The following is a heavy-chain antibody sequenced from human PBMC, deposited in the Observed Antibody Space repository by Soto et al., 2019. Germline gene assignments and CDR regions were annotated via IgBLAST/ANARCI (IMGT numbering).Heavy chain of an antibody. CDR2: INAGNGNT. CDR3: ARDEANWNYSFLWHY. J-gene: IGHJ4*02. CDR1: GYTFTSYA. V-gene: IGHV1-3*01. Sequence: ASVKVSCKASGYTFTSYAMHWVRQAPGQRLEWMGWINAGNGNTKYSQKFQGRVTITRDTSASTAYIELSSLRSEDTAVYYCARDEANWNYSFLWHYWGQGTLVTVSS. D-gene: IGHD1-7*01.